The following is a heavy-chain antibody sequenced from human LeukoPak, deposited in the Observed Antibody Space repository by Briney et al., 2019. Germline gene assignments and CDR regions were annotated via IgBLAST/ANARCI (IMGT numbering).Heavy chain of an antibody. CDR2: ISSSGSTI. J-gene: IGHJ3*02. CDR3: ARDSYGSGSYYKSGAFDI. D-gene: IGHD3-10*01. V-gene: IGHV3-48*03. CDR1: GFTFSSYE. Sequence: PGGSLRLSCAASGFTFSSYEMNWVRQAPGKGLEWVSYISSSGSTIYYADSVKGRFTISRDNAKNSLYLQMNSLRAEDTAVYYCARDSYGSGSYYKSGAFDIWGQGTMVTVSS.